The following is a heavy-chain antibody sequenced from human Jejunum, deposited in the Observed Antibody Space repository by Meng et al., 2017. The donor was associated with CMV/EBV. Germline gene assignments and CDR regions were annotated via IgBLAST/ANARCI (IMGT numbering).Heavy chain of an antibody. J-gene: IGHJ4*02. D-gene: IGHD3-9*01. Sequence: LSCAPSGFTFSSFGMNWVRQAPGKGLEWVAVIWYDGSNKYYADSVKGRFTISRDNSKNMLDLQMNSLRAEDTAVYYCARLTSTWAFDYWGQGTPVTVSS. CDR2: IWYDGSNK. CDR3: ARLTSTWAFDY. V-gene: IGHV3-33*01. CDR1: GFTFSSFG.